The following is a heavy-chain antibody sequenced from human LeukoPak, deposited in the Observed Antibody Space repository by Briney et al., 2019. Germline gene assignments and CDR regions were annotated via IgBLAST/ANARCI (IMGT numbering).Heavy chain of an antibody. CDR1: GGSISSSSYY. D-gene: IGHD6-19*01. V-gene: IGHV4-39*01. CDR3: ARHQWHYYYYMGV. CDR2: IYYSGDT. J-gene: IGHJ6*03. Sequence: SETLSLTSTVPGGSISSSSYYWGWIRQPPGKGLEWIGSIYYSGDTYYNPSLKSRRVTISVVTSKNQFSLRLSSVTAADTAVYYCARHQWHYYYYMGVWGKGSTVTVSS.